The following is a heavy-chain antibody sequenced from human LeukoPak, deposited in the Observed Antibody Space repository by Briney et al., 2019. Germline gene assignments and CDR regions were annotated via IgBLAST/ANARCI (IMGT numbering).Heavy chain of an antibody. Sequence: PSETLSLTCTVSGVSSSSYYWSWIRQPPGKGLEWIGYIFYSGNPIYNPSLRSRVTISADTSKNHFSLRLSSVTAADTAVYYCARLAAISGSDYPDDWGQGTLVTVAS. CDR2: IFYSGNP. CDR1: GVSSSSYY. CDR3: ARLAAISGSDYPDD. D-gene: IGHD1-26*01. V-gene: IGHV4-59*08. J-gene: IGHJ4*02.